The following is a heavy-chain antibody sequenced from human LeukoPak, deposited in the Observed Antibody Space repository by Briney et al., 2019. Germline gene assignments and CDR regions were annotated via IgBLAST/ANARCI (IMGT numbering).Heavy chain of an antibody. V-gene: IGHV3-30*18. CDR1: GFTFSSYG. J-gene: IGHJ4*02. D-gene: IGHD3-10*01. Sequence: GGSLRLSCAASGFTFSSYGMHWVRQAPGKGLEWVAVISYDGSNKYYADSVKGRFTISRDNSKNTLYLQMNSLRAEDTAVYYCAKSRTHGSGSYPDAYYFDYWGQGTLVTVSS. CDR3: AKSRTHGSGSYPDAYYFDY. CDR2: ISYDGSNK.